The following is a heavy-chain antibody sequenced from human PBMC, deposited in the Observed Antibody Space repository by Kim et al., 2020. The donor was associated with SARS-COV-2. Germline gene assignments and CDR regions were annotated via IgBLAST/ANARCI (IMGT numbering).Heavy chain of an antibody. CDR3: ARVVRGSGYDMRAGDWFDP. D-gene: IGHD5-12*01. CDR1: GYTFTSYG. CDR2: ISAYNGNT. V-gene: IGHV1-18*01. Sequence: ASVKVSCKASGYTFTSYGISWVRQAPGQGLEWMGWISAYNGNTNYAQKLQGRVTMTTDTSTSTAYMELRSLRSDDTAVYYCARVVRGSGYDMRAGDWFDPWGQGTLVTVSS. J-gene: IGHJ5*02.